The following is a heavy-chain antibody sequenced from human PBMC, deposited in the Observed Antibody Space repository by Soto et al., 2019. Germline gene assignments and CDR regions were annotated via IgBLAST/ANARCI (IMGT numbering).Heavy chain of an antibody. Sequence: GGSLRLSCAASGLSFSSYAMSWVRQAPGKGLEWVSAISGSGGSTYYADSVKGRFTISRDNSKNTLYLQMNSLRAEDTAVYYCAKNTIWSGYPGYTDAWGKGTTVTVSS. CDR1: GLSFSSYA. CDR3: AKNTIWSGYPGYTDA. J-gene: IGHJ6*03. D-gene: IGHD3-3*01. CDR2: ISGSGGST. V-gene: IGHV3-23*01.